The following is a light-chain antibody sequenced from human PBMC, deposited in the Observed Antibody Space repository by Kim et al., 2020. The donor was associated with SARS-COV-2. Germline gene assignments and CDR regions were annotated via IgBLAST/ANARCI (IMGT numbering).Light chain of an antibody. J-gene: IGKJ1*01. Sequence: CPGERATLSCRASQSVSSYLAWYQQKPGQAPRLLIYGASTRATGIPARCSGSGSGTEFTLTISSLQSEDFAVYYCQQYNNWPPWTFGQGTKVEIK. V-gene: IGKV3-15*01. CDR3: QQYNNWPPWT. CDR2: GAS. CDR1: QSVSSY.